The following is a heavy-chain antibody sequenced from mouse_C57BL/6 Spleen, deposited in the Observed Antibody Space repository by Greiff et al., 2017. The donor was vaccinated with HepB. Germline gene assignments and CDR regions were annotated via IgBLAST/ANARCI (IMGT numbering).Heavy chain of an antibody. D-gene: IGHD2-12*01. Sequence: EVQLQQSGPELVKPGASVKISCKASGYTFTDYYMNWVKQSHGKSLEWIGDINPNNGGTSYNQKFKGKATLTVDKSSSTAYMERRSLTSEDSAVYYCARSFTIRDFDYWGQGTTLTVSS. J-gene: IGHJ2*01. CDR2: INPNNGGT. CDR1: GYTFTDYY. CDR3: ARSFTIRDFDY. V-gene: IGHV1-26*01.